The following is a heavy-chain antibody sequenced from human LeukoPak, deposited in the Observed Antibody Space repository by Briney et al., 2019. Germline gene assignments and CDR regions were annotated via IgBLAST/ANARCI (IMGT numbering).Heavy chain of an antibody. D-gene: IGHD2-2*01. J-gene: IGHJ6*03. V-gene: IGHV3-48*03. CDR2: ISSSGSTI. Sequence: GGSLRLSCAASGFTFSSYEMDWVRQAPGKGLEWVSYISSSGSTIYYADSVKGRFTISRDNAKNSLYLQMNSLRAEDTAVYYCARARFTRYYYYYMDVWGKGTTVTISS. CDR1: GFTFSSYE. CDR3: ARARFTRYYYYYMDV.